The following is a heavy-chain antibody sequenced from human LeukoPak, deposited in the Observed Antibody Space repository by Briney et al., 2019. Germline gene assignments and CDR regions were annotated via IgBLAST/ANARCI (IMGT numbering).Heavy chain of an antibody. CDR2: ISGGGGST. CDR3: AKGKGFGITWPFDY. CDR1: GSIFSSYA. V-gene: IGHV3-23*01. Sequence: GGSLRLSCAASGSIFSSYAMNCVRQAPGKGLEWVSGISGGGGSTYYADSVKGRFTISTDNSKNTLYLQMNSLKAEDTAVYYCAKGKGFGITWPFDYWRQGTLVTVSS. D-gene: IGHD3-10*01. J-gene: IGHJ4*02.